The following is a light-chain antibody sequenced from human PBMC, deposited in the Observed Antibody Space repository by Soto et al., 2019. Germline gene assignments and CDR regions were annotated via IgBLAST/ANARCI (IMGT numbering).Light chain of an antibody. J-gene: IGLJ2*01. CDR2: DVS. Sequence: QSALTQPRSVSGSPGQSVTISCTGTSSDVGAYHSVSWYQQHPGKAPKVMVYDVSKRPSGVPDRFSGSKSDNTAALTISGLQAEDEADYYCCSFAGSDTLIFGGGTKLTVL. V-gene: IGLV2-11*01. CDR1: SSDVGAYHS. CDR3: CSFAGSDTLI.